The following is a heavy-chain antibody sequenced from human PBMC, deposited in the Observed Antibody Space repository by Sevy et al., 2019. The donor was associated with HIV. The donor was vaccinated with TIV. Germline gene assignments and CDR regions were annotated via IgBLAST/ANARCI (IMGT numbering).Heavy chain of an antibody. V-gene: IGHV1-2*02. CDR2: INPNSGDP. CDR3: ASPGGYRYGSLLDY. CDR1: GYTFTDYF. D-gene: IGHD5-18*01. Sequence: ASVKVSCKASGYTFTDYFMHWVRQAPGQGLEWMGWINPNSGDPKYSQKFQGRITITRDTSISTAYMDLSRLTSDDTAVYYCASPGGYRYGSLLDYWGQGTLVTVSS. J-gene: IGHJ4*02.